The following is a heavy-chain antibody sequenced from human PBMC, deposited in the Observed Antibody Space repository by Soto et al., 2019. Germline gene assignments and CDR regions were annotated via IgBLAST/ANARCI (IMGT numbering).Heavy chain of an antibody. V-gene: IGHV3-48*02. Sequence: EVQLVESGGGLVQPGGSLRLSCAASGFTFSTYSMNWVRQAPGKGLEWVAFISVSGYIRYYADSVRGRFTISRDNVKNALFLEMNSLTDEDTAVYYCAGDQCPYDPNHPYYLDDWGRGTLVAVSS. CDR1: GFTFSTYS. J-gene: IGHJ4*02. CDR3: AGDQCPYDPNHPYYLDD. D-gene: IGHD3-16*01. CDR2: ISVSGYIR.